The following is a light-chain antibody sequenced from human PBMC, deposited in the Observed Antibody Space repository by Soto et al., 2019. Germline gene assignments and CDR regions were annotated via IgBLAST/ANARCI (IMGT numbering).Light chain of an antibody. CDR1: QTVSSTY. V-gene: IGKV3-20*01. J-gene: IGKJ2*01. CDR2: GVS. CDR3: QRHGGSPPEYI. Sequence: IVLTQSPGTLSLSPGERATLSCRASQTVSSTYLAWYQQTPGQAPRLLIYGVSNRATGIPDRFSGGGSGTDFTLIISRMEPEDFAVYYCQRHGGSPPEYIFGQGTKLEIK.